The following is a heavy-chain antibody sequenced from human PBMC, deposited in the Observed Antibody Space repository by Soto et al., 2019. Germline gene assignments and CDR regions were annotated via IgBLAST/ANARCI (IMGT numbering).Heavy chain of an antibody. D-gene: IGHD3-3*01. Sequence: GASVKVSCKASGYTFTSYGISWVRQAPGQGLEWMGWISAYNGNTNYAQKLQGRVTMTTDTSTSTAYMELRSLRSDDTAVYYCARDSGYHYDFWSGYYPGDGYFDYWGQGTLVTVSS. CDR2: ISAYNGNT. J-gene: IGHJ4*02. CDR1: GYTFTSYG. CDR3: ARDSGYHYDFWSGYYPGDGYFDY. V-gene: IGHV1-18*01.